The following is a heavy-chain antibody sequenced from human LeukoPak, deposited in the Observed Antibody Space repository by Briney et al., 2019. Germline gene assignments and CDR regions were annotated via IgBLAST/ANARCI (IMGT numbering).Heavy chain of an antibody. CDR1: VYSFTGYY. J-gene: IGHJ4*02. D-gene: IGHD1-1*01. Sequence: ASVKVSCTASVYSFTGYYMHWVRQAPGQGLEWMGWINPNSGGTNSAQKFQGRVTMTRDTSNSTAYMELSRLRSDDTAVYYCASRTGTTTGDYWGQGTLVTVSS. CDR3: ASRTGTTTGDY. V-gene: IGHV1-2*02. CDR2: INPNSGGT.